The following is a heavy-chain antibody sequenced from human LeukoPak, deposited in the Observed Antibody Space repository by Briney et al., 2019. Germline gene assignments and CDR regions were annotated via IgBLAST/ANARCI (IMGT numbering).Heavy chain of an antibody. Sequence: SETLSLTCTVSGGSISSSSYYWGWIRQPPGKGLEWIGSIYYSGGTYYNPSLKSRVTISVDTSKNQFSLKLSSVTAADTAVYYCARMGPRLLMDDAFDIWGQGTMVTVSS. CDR1: GGSISSSSYY. CDR2: IYYSGGT. D-gene: IGHD2-15*01. CDR3: ARMGPRLLMDDAFDI. V-gene: IGHV4-39*07. J-gene: IGHJ3*02.